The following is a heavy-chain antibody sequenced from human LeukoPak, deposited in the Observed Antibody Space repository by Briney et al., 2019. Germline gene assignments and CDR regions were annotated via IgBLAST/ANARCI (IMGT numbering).Heavy chain of an antibody. D-gene: IGHD3-10*01. Sequence: GRSLRLSCAASGFTFSSYGMHWVRQAPGKGLEWVSAISGSGGTTYYSDSVKGRFTISRDNSKNTLYLQMNSLRAEDTAIYFCANGFYYARFDYWGQGTLVTVSS. CDR1: GFTFSSYG. CDR3: ANGFYYARFDY. V-gene: IGHV3-23*01. J-gene: IGHJ4*02. CDR2: ISGSGGTT.